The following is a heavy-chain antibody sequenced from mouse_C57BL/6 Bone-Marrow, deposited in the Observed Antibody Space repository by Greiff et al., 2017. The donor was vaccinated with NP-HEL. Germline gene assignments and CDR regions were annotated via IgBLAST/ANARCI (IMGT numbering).Heavy chain of an antibody. CDR2: IDPSDSYT. Sequence: VKLQQPGAELVKPGASVKLSCKASGYTFTSYWMQWVKQRPGQGLEWIGEIDPSDSYTNYNQKFKGKATLTVDTSSSTAYMQLSSLTSEDSAVYYCARGWLLDYWGQGTTLTVSS. J-gene: IGHJ2*01. V-gene: IGHV1-50*01. D-gene: IGHD1-2*01. CDR1: GYTFTSYW. CDR3: ARGWLLDY.